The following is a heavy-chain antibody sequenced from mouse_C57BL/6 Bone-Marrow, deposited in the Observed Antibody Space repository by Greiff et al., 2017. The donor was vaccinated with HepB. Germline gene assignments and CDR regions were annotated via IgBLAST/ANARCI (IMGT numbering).Heavy chain of an antibody. V-gene: IGHV3-6*01. Sequence: EVKLQESGPGLVKPSQSLSLTCSVTGYSITSGYYWNWIRQFPGNKLEWMGYISYDGSNNYNPSLKNRIPITRDTSKNQFFLKLNSVTTEDTATYYCARGGAYGSILDYWGQGTTLTVSS. CDR2: ISYDGSN. J-gene: IGHJ2*01. CDR1: GYSITSGYY. D-gene: IGHD1-1*01. CDR3: ARGGAYGSILDY.